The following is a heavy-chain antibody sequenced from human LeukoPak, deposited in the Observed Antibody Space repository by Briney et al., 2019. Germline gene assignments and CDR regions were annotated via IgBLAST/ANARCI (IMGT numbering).Heavy chain of an antibody. CDR2: IYYSGST. V-gene: IGHV4-30-4*01. J-gene: IGHJ3*02. CDR3: ARGVATIKLDAFDI. CDR1: GVSISSGDDY. D-gene: IGHD5-24*01. Sequence: PSETLSLTCTVSGVSISSGDDYWRWIRQPPGKGLEWIGYIYYSGSTYYNPSLKSRVTISVDTSKNQFSLKLSSVAAADTAVYYCARGVATIKLDAFDIWGQGTMVTVSS.